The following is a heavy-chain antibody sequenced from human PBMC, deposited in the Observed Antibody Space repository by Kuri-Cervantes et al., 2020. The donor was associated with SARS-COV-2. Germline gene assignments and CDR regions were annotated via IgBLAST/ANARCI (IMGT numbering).Heavy chain of an antibody. J-gene: IGHJ4*02. CDR2: ISGSGGST. V-gene: IGHV3-23*01. CDR3: AKRPAVVRSFDY. Sequence: GGSLRLSCAASGFTFSSYAMSWVRQAPGKGLEWVSVISGSGGSTYYADSVKGRFTISRDNSKNTLYLQVNSLRAEDTAVYYCAKRPAVVRSFDYWGQGTLVTVSS. CDR1: GFTFSSYA. D-gene: IGHD2-15*01.